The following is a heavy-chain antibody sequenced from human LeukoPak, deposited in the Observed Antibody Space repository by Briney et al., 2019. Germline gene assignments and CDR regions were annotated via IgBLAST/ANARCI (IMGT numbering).Heavy chain of an antibody. CDR3: ARGRDGGRPYDY. J-gene: IGHJ4*02. CDR1: GFTFSSSW. Sequence: GGSLRLSCAAPGFTFSSSWMRWVRPAPGKGLERVANPKEDGSEKYYVDSVKGRFTISRDNTKNSLYIQMNSLRAEDTAVYYCARGRDGGRPYDYWGQGTLVTVSS. CDR2: PKEDGSEK. D-gene: IGHD4-23*01. V-gene: IGHV3-7*01.